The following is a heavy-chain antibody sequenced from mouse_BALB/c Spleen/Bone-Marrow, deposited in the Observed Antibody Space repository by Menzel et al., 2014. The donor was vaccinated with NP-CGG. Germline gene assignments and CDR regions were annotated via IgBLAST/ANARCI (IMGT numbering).Heavy chain of an antibody. CDR3: ARGGNYRY. CDR1: GYTFTNYW. Sequence: QVQLQQSGAELVKPGASVKLSCKTSGYTFTNYWIQWVKQRPGQGLGWIGEIFPGIGTTYYSEKFKGKATLTIDTSSSTAYMQLSSLTSEDSAVYFCARGGNYRYWGQGTTLTVSS. CDR2: IFPGIGTT. D-gene: IGHD2-1*01. V-gene: IGHV1S132*01. J-gene: IGHJ2*01.